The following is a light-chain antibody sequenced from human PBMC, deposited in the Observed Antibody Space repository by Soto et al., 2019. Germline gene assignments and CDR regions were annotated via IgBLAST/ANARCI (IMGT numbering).Light chain of an antibody. Sequence: DIQMTQSPSSLSAYVGDRVTITCRASQRISAYLNWYQHKPGKAPRLLIYTASSLQSGVPSRFSGSGSGTDFTLTISSLQPEDFATYYCQQSYSTPYTFGQGTRLEI. CDR1: QRISAY. V-gene: IGKV1-39*01. CDR2: TAS. CDR3: QQSYSTPYT. J-gene: IGKJ5*01.